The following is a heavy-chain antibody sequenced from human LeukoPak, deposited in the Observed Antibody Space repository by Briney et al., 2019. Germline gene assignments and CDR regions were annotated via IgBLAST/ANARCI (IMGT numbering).Heavy chain of an antibody. CDR1: GYTFTGYY. J-gene: IGHJ5*02. D-gene: IGHD3-10*01. CDR2: INPNSGGT. Sequence: ASVKVSCKASGYTFTGYYMRWVRQAPGQGLEWMGWINPNSGGTNYAQKFQGRVTMTRDTSISTAYMELSRLRSDDTAVYYCARVGILWFGDHNWFDPWGQGTLVTVSS. V-gene: IGHV1-2*02. CDR3: ARVGILWFGDHNWFDP.